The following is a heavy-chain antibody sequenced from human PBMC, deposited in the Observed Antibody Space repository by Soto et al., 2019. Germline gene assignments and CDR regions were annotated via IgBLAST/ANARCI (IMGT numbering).Heavy chain of an antibody. CDR2: ISSSSSTI. CDR3: ARGGSLNWFDP. Sequence: GGSLRLSCAASGFTFSSYSMNWVRQAPGKGLEWVSYISSSSSTIYYADSVKGRFTISRDNAKNSLYLQMNSLRAEDTAVYYCARGGSLNWFDPWGQGTLVTVSS. J-gene: IGHJ5*02. CDR1: GFTFSSYS. D-gene: IGHD3-10*01. V-gene: IGHV3-48*01.